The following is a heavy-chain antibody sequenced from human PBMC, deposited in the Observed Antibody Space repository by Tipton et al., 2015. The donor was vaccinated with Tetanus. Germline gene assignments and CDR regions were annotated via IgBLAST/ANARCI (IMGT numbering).Heavy chain of an antibody. V-gene: IGHV4-39*01. J-gene: IGHJ5*02. CDR1: RGSISSGTFY. D-gene: IGHD2-21*02. CDR3: ARTADNWFDP. CDR2: IYYNGNT. Sequence: TLSLTCTVSRGSISSGTFYWDWIRQPPGKGLGWIGNIYYNGNTLENPSLKGRVTLSLDKSKNQFSLNLTSVTAADTAVYYCARTADNWFDPWGQGTLVTVSS.